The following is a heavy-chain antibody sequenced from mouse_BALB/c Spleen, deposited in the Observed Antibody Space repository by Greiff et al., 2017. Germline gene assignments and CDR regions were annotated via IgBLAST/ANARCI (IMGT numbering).Heavy chain of an antibody. D-gene: IGHD3-2*01. J-gene: IGHJ3*01. V-gene: IGHV1-63*02. CDR2: IYPGGGYT. Sequence: VQLQQSGAELVRPGTSVKISCKASGYTFTNYWLGWVKQRPGHGLEWIGDIYPGGGYTNYNEKFKGKATLTADTSSSTAYMQLSSLTSEDSAVYFCARADSSGYPWFAYWGQGTLVTVSA. CDR1: GYTFTNYW. CDR3: ARADSSGYPWFAY.